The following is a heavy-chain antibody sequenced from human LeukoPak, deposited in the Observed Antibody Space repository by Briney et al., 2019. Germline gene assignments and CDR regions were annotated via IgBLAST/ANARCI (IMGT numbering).Heavy chain of an antibody. CDR2: ISSGNRTI. D-gene: IGHD3-22*01. CDR3: ARALGSSGNYWSYYYYMDV. J-gene: IGHJ6*03. V-gene: IGHV3-48*01. Sequence: GGSLRLSCAASGFTFSSYSMNWGRKAPGEGLVWVSYISSGNRTIYYADSVEGRFTISIDNAKNSLYLQMHSLRAEDTAVYYCARALGSSGNYWSYYYYMDVWGKGTTVTVS. CDR1: GFTFSSYS.